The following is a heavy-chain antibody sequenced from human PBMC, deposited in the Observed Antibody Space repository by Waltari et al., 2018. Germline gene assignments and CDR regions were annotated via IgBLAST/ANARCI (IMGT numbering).Heavy chain of an antibody. V-gene: IGHV3-7*01. J-gene: IGHJ4*02. D-gene: IGHD6-13*01. CDR3: TRGGDDSSWYWRN. CDR1: GFPFCNNW. Sequence: EVQLVESGGGLVQPGGSLRLSCAASGFPFCNNWMTWVRQAPGKGLEWVANINQDGSEKYSVESVKGRFTISRDNAKNSLYLQLNSLRADDTAVYYCTRGGDDSSWYWRNWGQGTLVTVSS. CDR2: INQDGSEK.